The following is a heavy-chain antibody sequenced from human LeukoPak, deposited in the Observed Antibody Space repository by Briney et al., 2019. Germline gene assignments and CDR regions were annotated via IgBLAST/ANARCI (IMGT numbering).Heavy chain of an antibody. CDR3: ASDWELTGLDY. V-gene: IGHV4-39*07. D-gene: IGHD1-26*01. J-gene: IGHJ4*02. CDR2: IYYSGIT. CDR1: AGSISTGFYY. Sequence: PSETLSLTCTVSAGSISTGFYYWAWIRQPPGKGLEWIGSIYYSGITYYNPSLKSPFTISVDTSKNQFSLKLSSVTAADTAVYYCASDWELTGLDYWGQGTLVTVSS.